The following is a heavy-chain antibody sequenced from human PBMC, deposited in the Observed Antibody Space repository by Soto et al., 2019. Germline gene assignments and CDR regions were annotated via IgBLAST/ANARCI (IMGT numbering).Heavy chain of an antibody. CDR3: ARDMTVAFYYFDY. V-gene: IGHV4-31*03. Sequence: PSETLSLTCTVSGGSISSGDYYWSWIRHHPGKGLEWIGCIHYRGSTYYTPSLRSRATISVDTSKNQFSLKLTSVTAADTAVYYCARDMTVAFYYFDYWGLGTLVTVSS. J-gene: IGHJ4*02. CDR2: IHYRGST. D-gene: IGHD2-21*02. CDR1: GGSISSGDYY.